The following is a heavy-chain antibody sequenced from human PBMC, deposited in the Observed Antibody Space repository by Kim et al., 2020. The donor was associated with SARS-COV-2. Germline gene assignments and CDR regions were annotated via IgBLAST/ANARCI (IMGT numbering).Heavy chain of an antibody. D-gene: IGHD3-3*01. Sequence: GGSLRLSCAASGFTFSSYAMSWVRQAPGKGLEWVSAITGSGGSTYYADSVKGRFTISRDNSKNTLYLHMNSLRAEDTAVYYCANARRELRFLERDYWGQGTLVTVSS. J-gene: IGHJ4*02. CDR3: ANARRELRFLERDY. V-gene: IGHV3-23*01. CDR1: GFTFSSYA. CDR2: ITGSGGST.